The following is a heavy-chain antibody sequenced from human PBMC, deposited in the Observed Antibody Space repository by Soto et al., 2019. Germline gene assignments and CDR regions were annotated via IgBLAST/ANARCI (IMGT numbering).Heavy chain of an antibody. CDR2: INQDGRKK. D-gene: IGHD3-10*01. CDR3: ARDEGTSNWFDP. CDR1: GFTFSNYW. Sequence: VQLVESGGGLVQPGGSLRLSCTPSGFTFSNYWMSWVRQAPGKGLEWVANINQDGRKKYCVDSVKGRFTISRDNAKNSLFLQMNSLRAEDTAVYYCARDEGTSNWFDPWGQGTLVTVSS. J-gene: IGHJ5*02. V-gene: IGHV3-7*01.